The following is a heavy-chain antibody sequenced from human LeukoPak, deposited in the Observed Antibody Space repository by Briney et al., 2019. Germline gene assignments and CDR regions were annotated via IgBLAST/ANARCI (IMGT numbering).Heavy chain of an antibody. D-gene: IGHD3-10*01. V-gene: IGHV1-2*06. CDR2: INPNSGGT. CDR3: ARGGTEASSGDY. Sequence: ASVKGSCKASGYTFTAYFMRWVRQAPVQGLEWMGRINPNSGGTNYAQKFQGRVTMTRDTSITTAYMDLSRLTYDDTAVYYCARGGTEASSGDYWGQGTLVTVSS. CDR1: GYTFTAYF. J-gene: IGHJ4*02.